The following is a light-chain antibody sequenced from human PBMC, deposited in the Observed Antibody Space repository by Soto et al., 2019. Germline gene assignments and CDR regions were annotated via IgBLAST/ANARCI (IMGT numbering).Light chain of an antibody. J-gene: IGKJ1*01. CDR3: QQYANSPPT. V-gene: IGKV3-20*01. CDR2: GAS. CDR1: QSVGSNY. Sequence: EIVLTQSPGTLSLSPGERATLSCRASQSVGSNYLAWYQQKPGQAPRLLIYGASTRATGIPDRFSGSGSGTDFTLTISRLEPEDFAVYYCQQYANSPPTFGQGTKV.